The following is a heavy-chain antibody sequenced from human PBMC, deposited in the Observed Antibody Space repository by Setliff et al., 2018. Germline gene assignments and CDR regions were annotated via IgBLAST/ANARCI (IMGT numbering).Heavy chain of an antibody. V-gene: IGHV3-48*03. J-gene: IGHJ4*02. CDR1: GFTFSNFG. CDR2: ISNDAYTI. CDR3: AKRGPYCSGGTCHYYFDY. D-gene: IGHD2-15*01. Sequence: GGSLRLSCAASGFTFSNFGMHWVRQAPGKGLEWVSYISNDAYTIHYADSMKGRLTISRDNSKNSVFLQMNSLRVEDTAVYYCAKRGPYCSGGTCHYYFDYWGQGTLVTVSS.